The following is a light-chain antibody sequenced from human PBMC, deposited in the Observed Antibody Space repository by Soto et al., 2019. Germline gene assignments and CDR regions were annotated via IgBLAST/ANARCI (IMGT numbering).Light chain of an antibody. J-gene: IGLJ1*01. V-gene: IGLV2-14*01. CDR3: SSYTSGTTHV. CDR2: EVS. Sequence: QSVLTQPASVSGSPGQSITISCTGTSSDVGGYNYVSWYQQHPGKAPKLMIYEVSNRPSGVSDRFSGSKSGNTASLTISGLQAEDEADYYCSSYTSGTTHVFGTGTKVTVL. CDR1: SSDVGGYNY.